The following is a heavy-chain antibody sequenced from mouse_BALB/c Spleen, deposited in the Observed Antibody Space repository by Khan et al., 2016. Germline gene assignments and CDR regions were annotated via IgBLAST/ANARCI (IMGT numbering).Heavy chain of an antibody. CDR1: GYTLANYG. CDR3: ARDFGNYGYFDV. CDR2: INTYTGEP. J-gene: IGHJ1*01. Sequence: QIQLVQPGPELKKPGETVKISCKASGYTLANYGVIWVKQAPGKGLKWMVWINTYTGEPIYADDFKGRFAFSLETSASIVYLEINNRKNGDTATYFCARDFGNYGYFDVWGAGTTVTVSS. V-gene: IGHV9-3-1*01. D-gene: IGHD2-1*01.